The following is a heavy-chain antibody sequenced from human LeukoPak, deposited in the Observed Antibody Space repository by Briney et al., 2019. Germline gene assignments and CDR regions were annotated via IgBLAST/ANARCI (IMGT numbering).Heavy chain of an antibody. J-gene: IGHJ4*02. CDR3: ARDSNRGHSDY. V-gene: IGHV3-33*01. Sequence: GGSLRLSCAASGFTFSSYGMHWVRQAPGKGLEWVAVIWYDGSNKYYADSVKGRFTISRDNSKNTLYLQMNSLRAEDTAVYYCARDSNRGHSDYWGQGTLVTVSS. CDR2: IWYDGSNK. D-gene: IGHD7-27*01. CDR1: GFTFSSYG.